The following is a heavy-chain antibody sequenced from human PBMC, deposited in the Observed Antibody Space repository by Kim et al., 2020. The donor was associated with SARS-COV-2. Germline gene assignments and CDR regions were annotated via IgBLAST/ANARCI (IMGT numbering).Heavy chain of an antibody. D-gene: IGHD6-25*01. CDR1: GGSFSGYY. V-gene: IGHV4-34*01. CDR2: INHSGST. Sequence: SETLSLTCAVYGGSFSGYYWSWIRQPPGKGLEWIAEINHSGSTNYNPSLKSRVTISVDTSKNQFSLKLSSVTAADTAVYYCARRHHTRRLGSRVSNWFDPWGQGTLVTVSS. J-gene: IGHJ5*02. CDR3: ARRHHTRRLGSRVSNWFDP.